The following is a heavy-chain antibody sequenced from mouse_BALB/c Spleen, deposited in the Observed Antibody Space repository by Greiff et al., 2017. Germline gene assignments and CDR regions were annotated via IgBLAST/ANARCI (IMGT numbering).Heavy chain of an antibody. V-gene: IGHV3-6*02. CDR1: GYSITSGYY. CDR3: AAGLRPWFAY. D-gene: IGHD2-4*01. CDR2: ISYDGSN. J-gene: IGHJ3*01. Sequence: VQLKESGPGLVKPSQSLSLTCSVTGYSITSGYYWNWIRQFPGNKLEWMGYISYDGSNNYNPSLKNRISITRDTSKNQFFLKLNSVTTEDTATYYCAAGLRPWFAYWGQGTLVTVSA.